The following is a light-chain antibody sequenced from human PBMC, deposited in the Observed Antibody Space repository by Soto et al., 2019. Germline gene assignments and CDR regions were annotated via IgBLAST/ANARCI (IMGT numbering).Light chain of an antibody. CDR2: GAS. V-gene: IGKV3-15*01. CDR3: QQYNNWPQT. J-gene: IGKJ3*01. CDR1: QSVSIN. Sequence: EIVLTQSPATLSLSPGERATLSCRASQSVSINLAWYQQRPGQAPRLLIYGASTRATGIPARFSGSGSGTDFTLTISSLQSEDFAVYYCQQYNNWPQTFGPGTKVDIK.